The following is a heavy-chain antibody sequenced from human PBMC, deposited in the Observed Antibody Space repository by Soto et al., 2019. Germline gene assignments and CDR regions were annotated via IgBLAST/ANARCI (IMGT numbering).Heavy chain of an antibody. CDR1: GGSISSYY. Sequence: PSETLSLTCTVSGGSISSYYWSWIRQPPGKGLEWIGYIYYSGSTNYNPSLKSRVTISVNTSKNQFSLKLSSVTAADTAVYYCARVQAVAATPGYYYYGMDVWGQGTTVTVSS. CDR3: ARVQAVAATPGYYYYGMDV. D-gene: IGHD2-15*01. V-gene: IGHV4-59*01. CDR2: IYYSGST. J-gene: IGHJ6*02.